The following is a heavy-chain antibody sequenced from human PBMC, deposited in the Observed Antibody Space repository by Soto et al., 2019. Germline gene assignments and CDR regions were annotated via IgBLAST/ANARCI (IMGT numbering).Heavy chain of an antibody. V-gene: IGHV5-51*01. CDR3: ARSSSSVARYYYGMDV. J-gene: IGHJ6*02. CDR1: GYSFTSYW. Sequence: GESLKISCKGSGYSFTSYWIGWVRQMPGKGLEWMGIIYPGDSDTRYSPSFQGQVTISADKSISTAYLQWSSLKASDTAMYYCARSSSSVARYYYGMDVWGQGTTVTVSS. CDR2: IYPGDSDT. D-gene: IGHD6-6*01.